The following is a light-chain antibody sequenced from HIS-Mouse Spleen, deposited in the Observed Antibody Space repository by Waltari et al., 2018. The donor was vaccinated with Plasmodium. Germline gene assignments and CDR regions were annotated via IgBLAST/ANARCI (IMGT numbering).Light chain of an antibody. CDR2: GNS. V-gene: IGLV1-40*01. J-gene: IGLJ1*01. CDR3: QSYDSSLSGYV. Sequence: QSVLTQPPSVSGAPGQRVTISCTGSSSNIGAGYDVHWYQQLPGTAPKPLIYGNSNRPSGVPDRFSRSKSGTSASLAITGLQAEDEADYYCQSYDSSLSGYVFGTGTKVTVL. CDR1: SSNIGAGYD.